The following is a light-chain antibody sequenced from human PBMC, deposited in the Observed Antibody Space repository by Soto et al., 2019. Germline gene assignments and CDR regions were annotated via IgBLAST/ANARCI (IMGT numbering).Light chain of an antibody. CDR2: DAS. V-gene: IGKV3-11*01. CDR3: QQRSNWPPTWT. J-gene: IGKJ1*01. CDR1: QVVSSY. Sequence: EIVLTQSPATLSLSPWERATLSCMASQVVSSYLSWYQQKPSQAPRLLIYDASNRATGIPARFSGSGSGTDFTLTISSLEPEDFAVYYCQQRSNWPPTWTFGQGTKVDI.